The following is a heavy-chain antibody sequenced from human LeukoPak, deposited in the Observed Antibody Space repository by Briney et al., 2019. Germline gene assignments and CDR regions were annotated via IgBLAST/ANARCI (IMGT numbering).Heavy chain of an antibody. CDR2: INPSGGST. CDR1: GYTFTSYD. Sequence: GASVKVSCKASGYTFTSYDINWVRQAPGQGLEWMGIINPSGGSTSYAQKFQGRVTMTRDTSTSTVYMELSSLRSEDTAVYYCARDAYYYDSSGYLYYFDYWGQGTLVTVSS. J-gene: IGHJ4*02. D-gene: IGHD3-22*01. V-gene: IGHV1-46*01. CDR3: ARDAYYYDSSGYLYYFDY.